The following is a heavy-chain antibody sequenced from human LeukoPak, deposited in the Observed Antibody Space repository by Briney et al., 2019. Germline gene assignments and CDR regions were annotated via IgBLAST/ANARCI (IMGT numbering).Heavy chain of an antibody. Sequence: GGSLRLSCAASGFTFSSYIMNWVRQAPGKGLEWVSSISSSSSYIYYADSAKGRFTISRDNAKNSLYLQMNSLRAEDTAVYYCARDWGAEGSYFDYWGQGTLVTVSS. J-gene: IGHJ4*02. CDR3: ARDWGAEGSYFDY. V-gene: IGHV3-21*01. D-gene: IGHD3-16*01. CDR2: ISSSSSYI. CDR1: GFTFSSYI.